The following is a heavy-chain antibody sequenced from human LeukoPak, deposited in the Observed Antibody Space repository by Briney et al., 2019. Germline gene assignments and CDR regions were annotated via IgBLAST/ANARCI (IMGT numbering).Heavy chain of an antibody. Sequence: GGSLRLSCAASGFTFSSNDMNWVRQAPGQGLEGVSKISSSGSAIYYADSGKGRFTISRDNAKSTLYLQMNSLRVEDTAVYYCARGGSLGYWGQGTLVTVSS. V-gene: IGHV3-48*03. CDR1: GFTFSSND. J-gene: IGHJ4*02. CDR2: ISSSGSAI. CDR3: ARGGSLGY. D-gene: IGHD6-19*01.